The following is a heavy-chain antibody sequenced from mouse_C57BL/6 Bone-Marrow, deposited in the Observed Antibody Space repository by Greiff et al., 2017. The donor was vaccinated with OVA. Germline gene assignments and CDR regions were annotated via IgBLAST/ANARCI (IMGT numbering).Heavy chain of an antibody. D-gene: IGHD2-13*01. J-gene: IGHJ2*01. Sequence: QVQLQQSGPELVKPGASVKISCKASGYAFSSSWMNWVTQRPGKGLEWIGRIYPGDGDTNYNGKFKGKATLTADKSSSTAYMQLSSLTSEDSAVYFCARHEDGDYASYFDYWGQGTTLTVSS. V-gene: IGHV1-82*01. CDR2: IYPGDGDT. CDR3: ARHEDGDYASYFDY. CDR1: GYAFSSSW.